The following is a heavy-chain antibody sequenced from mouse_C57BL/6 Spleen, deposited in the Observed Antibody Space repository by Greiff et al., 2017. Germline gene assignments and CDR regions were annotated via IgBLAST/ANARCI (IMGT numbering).Heavy chain of an antibody. J-gene: IGHJ2*01. CDR3: ARADDGYYY. V-gene: IGHV1-52*01. Sequence: QVQLQQPGAELVRPGSSVKLSCKASGYTFTSYWMHWVKQRPIQGLEWIGNIDPSDSETHYNQKFKDKATLTVDKSSSTAYMQRSSLTSEDSAVYYCARADDGYYYWGQGTTLTVSS. CDR1: GYTFTSYW. D-gene: IGHD2-3*01. CDR2: IDPSDSET.